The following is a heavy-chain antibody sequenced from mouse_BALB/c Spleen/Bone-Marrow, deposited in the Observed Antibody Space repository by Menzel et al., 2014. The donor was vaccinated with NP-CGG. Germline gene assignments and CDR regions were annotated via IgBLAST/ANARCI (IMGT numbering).Heavy chain of an antibody. CDR3: ARSGSSSGYFDY. V-gene: IGHV5-17*02. D-gene: IGHD1-1*01. CDR2: ISSGSSTV. CDR1: GFTFSSFG. J-gene: IGHJ2*01. Sequence: EVKVVESGGGLVQPGGSRKLSCAASGFTFSSFGMHWVRQAPEKGLEWVAYISSGSSTVYYADKVMGRFTISRDNPKNTLFLQMTSPRSEDTAMYYCARSGSSSGYFDYWGQGTTLTVSS.